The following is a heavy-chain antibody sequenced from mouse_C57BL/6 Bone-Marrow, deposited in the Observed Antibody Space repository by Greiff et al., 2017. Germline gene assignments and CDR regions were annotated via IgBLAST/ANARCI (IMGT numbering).Heavy chain of an antibody. J-gene: IGHJ4*01. V-gene: IGHV2-2*01. CDR2: IWSGGST. CDR1: GFSLTSYG. CDR3: ARPPSRDYAMDY. Sequence: QVQLKQSGPGLVQPSQCLSITCTVSGFSLTSYGVHWVRQSPGKGLEWLGVIWSGGSTDYNAAFISRLSISKDNSKSQVFFKMSSLQADDTAIYYGARPPSRDYAMDYWGQGTSVTVSS.